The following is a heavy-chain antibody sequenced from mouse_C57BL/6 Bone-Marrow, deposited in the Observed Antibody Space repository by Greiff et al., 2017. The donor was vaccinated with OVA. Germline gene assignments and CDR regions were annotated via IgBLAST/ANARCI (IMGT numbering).Heavy chain of an antibody. V-gene: IGHV5-17*01. Sequence: EVHLVESGGGLVKPGGSLKLSCAASGFTFSDYGMHWVRQAPEKGLEWVAYISSGSSTIYYADTVKGRFTISRDNAKNTLFLQMTSLRSEDTAMYYCARTVLGHFDYWGQGTTLTVSS. CDR3: ARTVLGHFDY. J-gene: IGHJ2*01. CDR2: ISSGSSTI. D-gene: IGHD4-1*01. CDR1: GFTFSDYG.